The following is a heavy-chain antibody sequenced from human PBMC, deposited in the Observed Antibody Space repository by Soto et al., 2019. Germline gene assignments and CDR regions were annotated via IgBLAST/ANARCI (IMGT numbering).Heavy chain of an antibody. J-gene: IGHJ6*02. V-gene: IGHV3-11*01. CDR3: ARDGSSSGVGYYGMDV. CDR1: GFTFGDYY. CDR2: ISSSGSTI. D-gene: IGHD6-6*01. Sequence: GGSLRLSCAASGFTFGDYYMSWIRQAPGKGLEWASYISSSGSTIYYADSVKGRFTISRDNAKNSLYLQMNSLRAEDTAVYYCARDGSSSGVGYYGMDVWGQGTTVTVSS.